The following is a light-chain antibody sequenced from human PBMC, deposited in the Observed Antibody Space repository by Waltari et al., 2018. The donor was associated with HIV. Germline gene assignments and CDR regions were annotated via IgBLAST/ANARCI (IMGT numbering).Light chain of an antibody. Sequence: ELVLTQSPATLSLSPGERATLSCRASQSVGSYLGWYQQKPGQAPRLLIYDTSNRATVIPARFSGSGSGTDFTLTISSLEPEDFAVYYCQQRSDWPPTFGQGTKVEIK. CDR3: QQRSDWPPT. CDR1: QSVGSY. CDR2: DTS. V-gene: IGKV3-11*01. J-gene: IGKJ1*01.